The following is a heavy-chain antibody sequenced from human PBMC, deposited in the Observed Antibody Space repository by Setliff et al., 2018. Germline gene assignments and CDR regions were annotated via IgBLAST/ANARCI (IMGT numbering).Heavy chain of an antibody. CDR2: IFHLGNA. Sequence: PSETLSLTCTVSGFYISGGYCWGWIRQSPGKGLEWIASIFHLGNAYYNPSLKSRVTMSVDTSKNQFSLRLTSVTAADTAVYYCVRQGADTGSNYDKYLRHWGQGTLVTVSS. CDR1: GFYISGGYC. D-gene: IGHD1-26*01. J-gene: IGHJ1*01. CDR3: VRQGADTGSNYDKYLRH. V-gene: IGHV4-38-2*02.